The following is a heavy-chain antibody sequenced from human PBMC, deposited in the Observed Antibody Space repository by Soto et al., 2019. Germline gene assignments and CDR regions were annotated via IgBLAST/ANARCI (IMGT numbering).Heavy chain of an antibody. Sequence: SETLSLTCTVSGGSISSYYWSWIRQPAGKGLEWIGRIYTSGSTNYNPSLKSRVTMSVDTSKNQFSLNVTSLTAADTAVYFCARGRYCLTGRCFPNWFDSWGQGTLVTVSS. V-gene: IGHV4-4*07. J-gene: IGHJ5*01. D-gene: IGHD2-15*01. CDR1: GGSISSYY. CDR3: ARGRYCLTGRCFPNWFDS. CDR2: IYTSGST.